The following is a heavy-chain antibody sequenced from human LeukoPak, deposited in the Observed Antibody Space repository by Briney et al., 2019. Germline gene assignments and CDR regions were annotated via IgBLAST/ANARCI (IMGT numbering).Heavy chain of an antibody. J-gene: IGHJ6*02. CDR2: IKPNSGGT. D-gene: IGHD3-10*01. Sequence: EASVKVSCKASGYTFTDYYMHWVRQAPGQGLEWMGWIKPNSGGTNYAQKFQGRVTMTRDTSISTAYMEPSRLTSDDTAVYYCARDCCFGFGELRGMDVWGQGTTVTVSS. CDR1: GYTFTDYY. V-gene: IGHV1-2*02. CDR3: ARDCCFGFGELRGMDV.